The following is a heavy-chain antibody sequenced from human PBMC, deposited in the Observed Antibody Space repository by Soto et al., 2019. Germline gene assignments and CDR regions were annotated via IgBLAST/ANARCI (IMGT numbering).Heavy chain of an antibody. CDR3: ARDGRYCSSTSCHAYYYYMDV. J-gene: IGHJ6*03. D-gene: IGHD2-2*01. CDR1: GYTFTGYY. CDR2: INPNSGGT. Sequence: QVQLVQSGAEVKKPGASVKVSCKASGYTFTGYYMHWVRQAPGQGLEWMGWINPNSGGTNYAQKFQGWVTMTRDTSISTAYMELSRLRSDDMAVYYCARDGRYCSSTSCHAYYYYMDVWGKGTTVTVSS. V-gene: IGHV1-2*04.